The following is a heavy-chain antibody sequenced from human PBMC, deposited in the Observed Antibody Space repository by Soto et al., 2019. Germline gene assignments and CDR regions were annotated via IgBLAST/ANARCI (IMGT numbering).Heavy chain of an antibody. J-gene: IGHJ6*02. CDR1: GYTFTSYY. CDR2: INPSGGST. V-gene: IGHV1-46*01. Sequence: ASVKVSCKASGYTFTSYYMHWVRQAPGQGLEWMGIINPSGGSTSYAQKFQGRVTMTRDTSTSTVYMELSSLRSEDTAVYYCARGQQPAYYYYYGMDVWAQGTTVTVSS. D-gene: IGHD6-13*01. CDR3: ARGQQPAYYYYYGMDV.